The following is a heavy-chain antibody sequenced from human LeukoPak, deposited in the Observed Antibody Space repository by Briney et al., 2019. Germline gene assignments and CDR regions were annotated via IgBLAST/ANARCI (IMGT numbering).Heavy chain of an antibody. D-gene: IGHD2/OR15-2a*01. Sequence: GRSLRLSCAASGFTFSSYAMHWVRQAPGKGLEWVAVISYDGSNKYYADSVKGRFTISRDNSKNTLYLQMNSLRAEDTAVYYCANDPGAFPYFFDSWGQGTLVTVSS. CDR2: ISYDGSNK. CDR3: ANDPGAFPYFFDS. V-gene: IGHV3-30-3*02. J-gene: IGHJ4*02. CDR1: GFTFSSYA.